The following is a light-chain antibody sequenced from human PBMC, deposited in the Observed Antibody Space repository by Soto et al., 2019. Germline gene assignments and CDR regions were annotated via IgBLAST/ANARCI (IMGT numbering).Light chain of an antibody. J-gene: IGKJ1*01. Sequence: EIVLTQSPGTLSLSPGEKATLSCRASQDFGSRSLAWYQQKPGQAPRLLIYGASTRAAGSPDRFSGTGSGTDFTLTINRLGPEDFAVYYCQQYAGSPETFGQGTKVDIK. V-gene: IGKV3-20*01. CDR3: QQYAGSPET. CDR1: QDFGSRS. CDR2: GAS.